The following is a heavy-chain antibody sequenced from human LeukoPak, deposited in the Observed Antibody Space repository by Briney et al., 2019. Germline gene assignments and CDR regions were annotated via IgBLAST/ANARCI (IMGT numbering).Heavy chain of an antibody. J-gene: IGHJ4*02. CDR1: GFTFSSYS. CDR3: ARATHFDY. Sequence: PGGSLRLSCAASGFTFSSYSMNWVRQAPGKGLEWVSYISSSSNAIYYSDSVKGRFTISRDNAKNSLYLQMNSLRAEDTAVYYCARATHFDYWGQGTLVTVSS. V-gene: IGHV3-48*01. CDR2: ISSSSNAI.